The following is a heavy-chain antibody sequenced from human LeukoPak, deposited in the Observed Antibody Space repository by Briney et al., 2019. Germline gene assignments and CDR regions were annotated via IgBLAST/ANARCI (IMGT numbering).Heavy chain of an antibody. D-gene: IGHD6-19*01. CDR2: LPPDGGYQ. J-gene: IGHJ4*02. CDR1: GFTFSDYT. CDR3: ARGLHDRGWYGAH. Sequence: GRSLRLSCAASGFTFSDYTMQWVRQAPGKGLEWVALLPPDGGYQYYADSLKGRFTISRDNFKNALYLQMNSLRLEDTAVYYCARGLHDRGWYGAHWGQGTLLSVSS. V-gene: IGHV3-30*04.